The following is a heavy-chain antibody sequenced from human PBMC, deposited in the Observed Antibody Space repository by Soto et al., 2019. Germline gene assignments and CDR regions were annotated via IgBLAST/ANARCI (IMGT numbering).Heavy chain of an antibody. CDR3: ARVGHNWNYAAPTYYYSGMDV. J-gene: IGHJ6*02. CDR2: TYYRSKWYN. V-gene: IGHV6-1*01. CDR1: GDSVSSNSAA. Sequence: PSRTLSLPCVISGDSVSSNSAAWNWISESPSRGLEWLGRTYYRSKWYNDYAVSVKSRITINPDTSKNQFSLQLNSVTPEDTAVYYCARVGHNWNYAAPTYYYSGMDVWGQGTTVTVSS. D-gene: IGHD1-7*01.